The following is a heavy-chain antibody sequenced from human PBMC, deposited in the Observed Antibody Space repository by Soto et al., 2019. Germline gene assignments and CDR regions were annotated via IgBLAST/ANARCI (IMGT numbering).Heavy chain of an antibody. V-gene: IGHV6-1*01. D-gene: IGHD2-2*01. CDR1: GGSVSSNSAA. Sequence: SQTLSLTCAISGGSVSSNSAAWNWIRQSPSRGLEWLGRTYYRSKWYNDYAVSVKSRITINPDTSKNQFSLQLNSVTPEDTAVYYCTRGLPGYCSSTSCRPGMDVWGQGTTVTVSS. J-gene: IGHJ6*02. CDR2: TYYRSKWYN. CDR3: TRGLPGYCSSTSCRPGMDV.